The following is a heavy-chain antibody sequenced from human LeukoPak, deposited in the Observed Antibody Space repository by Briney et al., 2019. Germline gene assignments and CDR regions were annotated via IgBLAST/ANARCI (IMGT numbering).Heavy chain of an antibody. D-gene: IGHD6-13*01. V-gene: IGHV1-69*05. CDR1: GGTFSSYA. CDR3: ARMAAGRGIAAAGSRYNWFDP. J-gene: IGHJ5*02. Sequence: SVKVSCKASGGTFSSYAISWVRQAPGQGLEWMGGIIPIFGTANYAQKFQGRVTVTTDESTSTAYMELSSLRSEDTAVYYCARMAAGRGIAAAGSRYNWFDPWGQGTLVTVSS. CDR2: IIPIFGTA.